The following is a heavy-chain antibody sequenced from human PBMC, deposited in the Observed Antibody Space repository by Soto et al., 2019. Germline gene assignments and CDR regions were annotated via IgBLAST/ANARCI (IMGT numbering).Heavy chain of an antibody. CDR1: GFTFSSYA. D-gene: IGHD5-18*01. CDR2: ISGSGGST. V-gene: IGHV3-23*01. Sequence: EVQLLESGGGLVQPGGSLRLSCAASGFTFSSYAMSWVRQAPGKGLEWVSAISGSGGSTYYADSVKSRFTISRDNSKNTLYLQMTSLRAEDTAVYYCAKGGYSYGYHYYYYMDVWGKGTTVTVSS. J-gene: IGHJ6*03. CDR3: AKGGYSYGYHYYYYMDV.